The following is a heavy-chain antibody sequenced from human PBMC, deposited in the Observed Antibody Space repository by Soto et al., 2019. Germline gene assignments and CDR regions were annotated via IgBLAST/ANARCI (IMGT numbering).Heavy chain of an antibody. CDR2: ISSSGSSI. CDR3: ARESCSSSSCSTRYGMVL. D-gene: IGHD2-2*01. Sequence: GGSLRLSCVASGFTFRSYEMNWVRQAPGKGLELGSYISSSGSSIYYPDSVKGRFTISRDNAKNSLYLQMNSLRAEDTAVYYCARESCSSSSCSTRYGMVLWGQGTSLKVSS. CDR1: GFTFRSYE. J-gene: IGHJ6*02. V-gene: IGHV3-48*03.